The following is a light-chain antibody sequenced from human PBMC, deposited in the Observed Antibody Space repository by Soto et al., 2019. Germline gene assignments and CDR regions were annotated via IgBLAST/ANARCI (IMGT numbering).Light chain of an antibody. J-gene: IGLJ2*01. CDR2: EVT. V-gene: IGLV2-11*01. Sequence: QSALTQPRSVSGSPGQSVTISCTGTSSDVGGYNYVSWYQQQPGKVPKLMISEVTKRPSGVPDRFSGSKSGNTASLTVSGLRAEDEADYYCCSYVAGDKLVFGGGTKLTVL. CDR1: SSDVGGYNY. CDR3: CSYVAGDKLV.